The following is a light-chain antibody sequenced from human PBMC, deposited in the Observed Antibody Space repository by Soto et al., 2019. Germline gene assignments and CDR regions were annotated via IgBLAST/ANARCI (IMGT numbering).Light chain of an antibody. CDR1: QGISSY. V-gene: IGKV1-9*01. CDR2: AAS. Sequence: IQLTQSPSSLSASVGDRVTITCRASQGISSYLAWYQQKPGKAPKLLLYAASTLQSGGPSRFSGSGSGTDVTLTISSLQPEDFASYYCRQLKSYPLTFGGGTKVEIK. CDR3: RQLKSYPLT. J-gene: IGKJ4*01.